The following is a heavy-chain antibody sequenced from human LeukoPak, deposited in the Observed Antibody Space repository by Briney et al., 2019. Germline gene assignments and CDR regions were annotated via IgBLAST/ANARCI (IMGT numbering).Heavy chain of an antibody. CDR3: AKDRQWLA. D-gene: IGHD6-19*01. CDR2: VYSDETT. V-gene: IGHV3-53*01. CDR1: GFTFNSNY. Sequence: GGSLRLSCAASGFTFNSNYMNWVRQAPGKGLEWVSVVYSDETTYYADSVKGRFTISRDNSKNTLYLQMNNLRAEDTAVYYCAKDRQWLAWGQGTLVTVSS. J-gene: IGHJ4*02.